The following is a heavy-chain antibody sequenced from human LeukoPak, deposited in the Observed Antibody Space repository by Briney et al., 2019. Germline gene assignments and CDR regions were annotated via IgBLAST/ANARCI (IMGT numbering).Heavy chain of an antibody. CDR2: INPSGGST. V-gene: IGHV1-46*01. D-gene: IGHD5-18*01. CDR1: GYTFSSHD. J-gene: IGHJ4*02. Sequence: ASVKVSCKASGYTFSSHDMHWVRQAPGQGLEWVGVINPSGGSTSYAQKFQGRVTMTRDTSTSTVYMELSSLRSEDTAVYHCARPGYIYGSFDYWGQGTLVTVSS. CDR3: ARPGYIYGSFDY.